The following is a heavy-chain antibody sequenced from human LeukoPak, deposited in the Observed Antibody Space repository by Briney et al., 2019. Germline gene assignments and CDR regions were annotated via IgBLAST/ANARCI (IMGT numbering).Heavy chain of an antibody. D-gene: IGHD6-19*01. CDR3: ARGGRGWQWLVSFLDY. Sequence: PGGSLRLSCAASGFTFSSYAMHRVRQAPGKGLEWVAVISYDGSNKYYADSVKGRFTISRDNSKNTLYLQMNSLRAEDTAVYYCARGGRGWQWLVSFLDYWGQGTLVTVSS. CDR1: GFTFSSYA. V-gene: IGHV3-30*04. J-gene: IGHJ4*02. CDR2: ISYDGSNK.